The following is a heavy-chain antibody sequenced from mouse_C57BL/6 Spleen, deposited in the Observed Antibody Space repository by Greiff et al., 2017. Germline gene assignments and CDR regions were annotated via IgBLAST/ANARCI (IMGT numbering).Heavy chain of an antibody. CDR2: IDPSDSET. J-gene: IGHJ3*01. Sequence: QVQLQQPGAELVRPGSSVKLSCKASGYTFTSYWMHWVKQRPIQGLEGIGNIDPSDSETHYNQKFKDKATLTVDKSSSTAYMQLSSLTSEDSAVYYCAFYYYGSFAYWGQGTLVTVSA. CDR3: AFYYYGSFAY. D-gene: IGHD1-1*01. V-gene: IGHV1-52*01. CDR1: GYTFTSYW.